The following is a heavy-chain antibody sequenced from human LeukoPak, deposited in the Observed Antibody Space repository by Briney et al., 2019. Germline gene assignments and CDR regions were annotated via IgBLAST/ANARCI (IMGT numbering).Heavy chain of an antibody. CDR2: ISGSGGGT. CDR1: GFAFSTYA. J-gene: IGHJ4*02. CDR3: AKEDSSSSRYYFEY. Sequence: GVSLRLSFAASGFAFSTYAMSWVRQAPGMGLQWVSAISGSGGGTYYADSVKGRFTISRDNAKNTLYLLMNNLRAEDTAVYYCAKEDSSSSRYYFEYWGQGTLVTVSS. V-gene: IGHV3-23*01. D-gene: IGHD6-6*01.